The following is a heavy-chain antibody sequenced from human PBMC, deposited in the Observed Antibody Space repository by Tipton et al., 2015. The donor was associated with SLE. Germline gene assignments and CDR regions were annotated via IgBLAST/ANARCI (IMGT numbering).Heavy chain of an antibody. CDR3: ARTTMIVVASHAFDI. CDR2: IYHSGST. D-gene: IGHD3-22*01. CDR1: GGSISSHY. J-gene: IGHJ3*02. V-gene: IGHV4-59*11. Sequence: LRLSCTVSGGSISSHYWSWIRQPPGKGLEWIGEIYHSGSTNYNPSLKSRVTISVDKSKNQFSLKLSSVTAADTAVYYCARTTMIVVASHAFDIWGQGTMVTVSS.